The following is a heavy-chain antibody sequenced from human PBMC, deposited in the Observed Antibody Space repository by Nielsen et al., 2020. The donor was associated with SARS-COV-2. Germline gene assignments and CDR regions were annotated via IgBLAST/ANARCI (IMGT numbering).Heavy chain of an antibody. J-gene: IGHJ3*02. CDR3: ARRGFFDI. V-gene: IGHV4-34*01. CDR1: GGSFSGYY. D-gene: IGHD3-10*01. Sequence: GSLRLSCAVCGGSFSGYYWSWIRQPPGKGLEWIGEINHSGNTNYSPSLKSRVTISVDTSKIQFSLKLNSVTAADTAVYYCARRGFFDIWGQGTMVT. CDR2: INHSGNT.